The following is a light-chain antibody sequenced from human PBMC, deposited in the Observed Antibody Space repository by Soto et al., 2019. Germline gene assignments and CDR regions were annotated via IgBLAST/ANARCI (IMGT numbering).Light chain of an antibody. J-gene: IGKJ1*01. V-gene: IGKV1-5*03. CDR2: KAY. Sequence: DIQVTQSPSTLSASVGDRVTISCRASQSISNLLAWYQQKPGKAPKLLIYKAYTLKSGVPSRFSGSRSGTEFTLTISSLQPDDFATYYCQHYNSYSEAFGQGTKVDIK. CDR3: QHYNSYSEA. CDR1: QSISNL.